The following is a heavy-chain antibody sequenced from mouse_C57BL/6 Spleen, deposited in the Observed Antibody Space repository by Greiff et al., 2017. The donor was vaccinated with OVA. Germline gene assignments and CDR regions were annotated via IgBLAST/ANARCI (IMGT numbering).Heavy chain of an antibody. J-gene: IGHJ2*01. D-gene: IGHD1-1*01. CDR3: ARGSNYSWDY. Sequence: EVQLVESGPGLVKPSQSLSLTCSVTGYSITSGYYWNWIRQFPGNKLEWMGYISYDGSNNYNPSLKNRISITRDTSKNQFFLKLNSVTTEDTATYYCARGSNYSWDYWGQGTTLTVSS. CDR1: GYSITSGYY. CDR2: ISYDGSN. V-gene: IGHV3-6*01.